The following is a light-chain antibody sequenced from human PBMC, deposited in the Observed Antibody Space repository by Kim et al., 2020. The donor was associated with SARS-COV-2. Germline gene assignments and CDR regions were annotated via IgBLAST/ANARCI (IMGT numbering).Light chain of an antibody. CDR1: QSISSL. V-gene: IGKV1-5*03. J-gene: IGKJ1*01. CDR2: KAS. Sequence: ASVGDRVTITCRASQSISSLLAWYQQKPGKAPNLLIYKASTLESGVPSRFSGSGSGTEFTLTISSLQPDDFATYYCQQYNSSPWKFGQGTKVDIK. CDR3: QQYNSSPWK.